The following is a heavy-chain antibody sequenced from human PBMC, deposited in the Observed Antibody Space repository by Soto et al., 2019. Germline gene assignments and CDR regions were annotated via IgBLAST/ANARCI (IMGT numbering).Heavy chain of an antibody. CDR2: IYWDDDK. J-gene: IGHJ5*02. Sequence: GSGPTLVNPTQTLTLTCTFSGFSLSTSGVGVGWIRQPPGKALEWLALIYWDDDKRYSPSLKSRLTITKDTSKNQVVLTMTNMDPVDTATYYCAHSVTRLGYCSGGSCYSRMNWFDPWGQGTLVTVSS. CDR3: AHSVTRLGYCSGGSCYSRMNWFDP. D-gene: IGHD2-15*01. CDR1: GFSLSTSGVG. V-gene: IGHV2-5*02.